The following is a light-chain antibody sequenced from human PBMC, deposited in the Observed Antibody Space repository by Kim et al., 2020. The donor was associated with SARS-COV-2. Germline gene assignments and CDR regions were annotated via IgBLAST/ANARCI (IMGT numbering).Light chain of an antibody. CDR1: TSNIGTNY. V-gene: IGLV1-47*01. CDR2: TND. CDR3: AAWDDSLSGYLA. J-gene: IGLJ2*01. Sequence: RVYISCSAITSNIGTNYVCCYQQVPAAAPKLLIYTNDQRPSGVPDRFSGSKSGTSASLAISDLRSEDEATYYCAAWDDSLSGYLAFGGGTQLTVL.